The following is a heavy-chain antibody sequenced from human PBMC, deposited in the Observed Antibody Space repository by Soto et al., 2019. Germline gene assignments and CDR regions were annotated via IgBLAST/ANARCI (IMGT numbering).Heavy chain of an antibody. CDR2: INAGNGNT. CDR1: GYTFTSYA. V-gene: IGHV1-3*01. Sequence: ASVKVSCKASGYTFTSYAVHWVRQAPGQRLEWMGWINAGNGNTKYSQKFQGRVTITRDTSASTAYMELSSLRSEDTAVYYCARMATISVTPYGMDVWGQGTTVTVSS. J-gene: IGHJ6*02. D-gene: IGHD5-12*01. CDR3: ARMATISVTPYGMDV.